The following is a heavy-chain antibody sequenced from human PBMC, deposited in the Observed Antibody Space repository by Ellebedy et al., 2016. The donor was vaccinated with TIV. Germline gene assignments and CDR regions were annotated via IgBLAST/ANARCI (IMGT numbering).Heavy chain of an antibody. CDR3: AKGSFPFGDKSERIYSFQY. J-gene: IGHJ4*02. V-gene: IGHV3-53*04. CDR2: GYT. Sequence: GESLKISCTASGFIVSTNHMSWVRQAPGKGLEWVGGYTNYADSVKGRFTISTHNSRNTLYIQMTNLRTEDTAVYYCAKGSFPFGDKSERIYSFQYWGQGTLVTVSS. D-gene: IGHD3-10*01. CDR1: GFIVSTNH.